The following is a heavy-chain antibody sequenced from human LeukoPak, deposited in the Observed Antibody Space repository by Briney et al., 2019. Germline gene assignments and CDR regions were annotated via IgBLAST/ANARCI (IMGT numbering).Heavy chain of an antibody. J-gene: IGHJ4*03. Sequence: SETLFLTCTVSGGSISSYYWSWIRQPAGKGLEWIGRIYTSGSTNYNASLKSRVTVSVDTSKNRFSLKLSSVTAADTAVYYCARDRDYSSGWYEDYWGPGTLGTVSS. D-gene: IGHD6-19*01. V-gene: IGHV4-4*07. CDR1: GGSISSYY. CDR3: ARDRDYSSGWYEDY. CDR2: IYTSGST.